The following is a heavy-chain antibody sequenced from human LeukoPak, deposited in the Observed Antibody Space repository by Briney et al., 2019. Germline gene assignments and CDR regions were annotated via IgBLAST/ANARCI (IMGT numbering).Heavy chain of an antibody. CDR2: IYPGDSDT. V-gene: IGHV5-51*01. J-gene: IGHJ6*03. D-gene: IGHD4/OR15-4a*01. CDR3: ARHEGNLTYYYYYMDV. CDR1: GYSFTSYW. Sequence: GESLKISCKGSGYSFTSYWIGWVRQMPGKGLEWMGIIYPGDSDTRYSPSFQGQVTISADKSISTAYLQWSSLKASDTAMYYCARHEGNLTYYYYYMDVWGKGTTVTVSS.